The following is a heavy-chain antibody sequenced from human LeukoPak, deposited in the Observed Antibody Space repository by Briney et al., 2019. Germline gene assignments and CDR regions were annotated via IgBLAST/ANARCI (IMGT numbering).Heavy chain of an antibody. Sequence: PGKSLRLSCAASGFTFSSYSMNWVRQAPGKGLEWVSSISSSSSYIYYADSVKGRFTISRDNAKNSLYLQMNSLRAEDTAVYYCAKDGGVTAMNPYYFDYWGQGTLVTVSS. CDR3: AKDGGVTAMNPYYFDY. CDR1: GFTFSSYS. CDR2: ISSSSSYI. V-gene: IGHV3-21*01. J-gene: IGHJ4*02. D-gene: IGHD2-21*02.